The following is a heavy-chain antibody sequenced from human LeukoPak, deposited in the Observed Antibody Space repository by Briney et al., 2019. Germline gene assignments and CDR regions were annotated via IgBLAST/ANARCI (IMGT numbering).Heavy chain of an antibody. CDR1: GFIFSSYG. Sequence: GGSLRLSCAASGFIFSSYGMHWVRQAPGKGLEWVAFIRSDGSTKFYADSVKGRFTISRDNSKNTLYLQINSLRGEDTAVYYCAKDEVTSTSQQQSAWYFDYWGQGTLVTVSS. D-gene: IGHD6-13*01. V-gene: IGHV3-30*02. J-gene: IGHJ4*02. CDR3: AKDEVTSTSQQQSAWYFDY. CDR2: IRSDGSTK.